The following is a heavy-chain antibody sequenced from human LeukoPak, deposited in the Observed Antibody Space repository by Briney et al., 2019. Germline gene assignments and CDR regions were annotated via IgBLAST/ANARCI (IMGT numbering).Heavy chain of an antibody. CDR2: ISSISSTI. CDR3: ARDLEMATIDY. J-gene: IGHJ4*02. V-gene: IGHV3-48*04. D-gene: IGHD5-24*01. CDR1: GFTFNGYG. Sequence: GGSLRLSCAASGFTFNGYGMNWVRQAPGKGLEWVSYISSISSTIHYSDSVKGRFTISRDNAKNSLYLQMNSLRAEDTAVYYCARDLEMATIDYWGQGTLVTVSS.